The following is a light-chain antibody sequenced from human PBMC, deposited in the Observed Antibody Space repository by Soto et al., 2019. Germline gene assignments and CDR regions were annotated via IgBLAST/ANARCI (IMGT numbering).Light chain of an antibody. CDR1: QGIRSY. V-gene: IGKV1-13*02. Sequence: AIKLTQSPSSLSASVGDRVAITCRASQGIRSYLAWYQQKPGEAPKLLIYDASSLESGVPSRFSGSGSGTEFTLTISSLQPDDFATFYCQQYKSYPSTFGQGTKVDIK. CDR3: QQYKSYPST. J-gene: IGKJ1*01. CDR2: DAS.